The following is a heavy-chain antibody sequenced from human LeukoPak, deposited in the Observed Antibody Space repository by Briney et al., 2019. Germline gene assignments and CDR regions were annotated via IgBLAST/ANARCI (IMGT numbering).Heavy chain of an antibody. CDR3: ARVPLDIVVVPAAMAGDY. J-gene: IGHJ4*02. V-gene: IGHV4-34*01. D-gene: IGHD2-2*01. CDR1: GGSFSGYY. CDR2: INHSGST. Sequence: SKTLSLTCAVYGGSFSGYYWSWIRQPPRKGLEWIGEINHSGSTNYNPSLKSRVTISVDTSKNQFSLKLSSVTAADTAVYYCARVPLDIVVVPAAMAGDYWGQGTLVTVSS.